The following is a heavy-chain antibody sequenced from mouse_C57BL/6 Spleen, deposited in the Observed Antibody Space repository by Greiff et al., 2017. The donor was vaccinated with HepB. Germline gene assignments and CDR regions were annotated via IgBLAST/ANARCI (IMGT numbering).Heavy chain of an antibody. Sequence: VKLQESGAELARPGASVKLSCKASGYTFTSYGISWVKQRTGQGLEWIGEIYPRSGNTYYNEKFKGKATLTADKSSSTAYMELRSLTSEDSAVYFCARRGYYDYDVDYYAMDYWGQGTSVTVSS. D-gene: IGHD2-4*01. CDR3: ARRGYYDYDVDYYAMDY. V-gene: IGHV1-81*01. J-gene: IGHJ4*01. CDR1: GYTFTSYG. CDR2: IYPRSGNT.